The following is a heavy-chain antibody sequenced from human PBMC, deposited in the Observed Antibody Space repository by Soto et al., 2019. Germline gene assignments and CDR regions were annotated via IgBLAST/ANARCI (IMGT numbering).Heavy chain of an antibody. J-gene: IGHJ4*02. CDR2: IYYSGST. CDR3: ARGGSGWYGGY. D-gene: IGHD6-19*01. Sequence: QVQLQESGPGLVKPSETLSLTCTVSGGSINTYYWSWIRQPPGKGLEWIGYIYYSGSTGYSPSLKSRVTMSVDTSKNQFSLRLSSVTAADTAVYYCARGGSGWYGGYWGQGTLVTVSS. CDR1: GGSINTYY. V-gene: IGHV4-59*01.